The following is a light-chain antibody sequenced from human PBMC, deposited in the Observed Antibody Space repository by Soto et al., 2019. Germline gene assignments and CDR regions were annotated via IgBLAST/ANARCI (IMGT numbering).Light chain of an antibody. J-gene: IGKJ1*01. CDR3: QQYGSSPRT. Sequence: EVVLTQSPGTLSLSPGERATLSCRASQSVSSSYLAWYQQKPGQAPRLLIYDASRRATGIPDRFSGSGSGTDFTLTISRLESEDFAVYYCQQYGSSPRTFGQGTKVDIK. V-gene: IGKV3-20*01. CDR2: DAS. CDR1: QSVSSSY.